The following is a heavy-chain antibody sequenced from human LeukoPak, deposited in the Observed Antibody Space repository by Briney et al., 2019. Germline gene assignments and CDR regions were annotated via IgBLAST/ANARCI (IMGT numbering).Heavy chain of an antibody. CDR1: GFTFSDAW. J-gene: IGHJ4*02. CDR2: IKSKTAGGAV. CDR3: TTRLVSMIVVDVGDH. D-gene: IGHD3-22*01. V-gene: IGHV3-15*01. Sequence: GGSLRLSCAVSGFTFSDAWMNWVRQAPGKGLEWVARIKSKTAGGAVDYAAPVKGRFTISRDDSKNTLYLQMNSLKIEDTAVYYCTTRLVSMIVVDVGDHWGPGTLVTVSS.